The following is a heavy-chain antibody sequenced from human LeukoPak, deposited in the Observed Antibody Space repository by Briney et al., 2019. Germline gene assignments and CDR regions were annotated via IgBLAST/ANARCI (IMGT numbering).Heavy chain of an antibody. Sequence: ASVKVSCKASGYTFTSYGISWVRQAPGQGLEWMGWISAYNGNTNYAQKLQGRVTMTTDTSTSSAYMELRSMRSDDTAVYYCARVRLRYFDPHKQFPFEPWGQGTLVTVSS. V-gene: IGHV1-18*01. CDR3: ARVRLRYFDPHKQFPFEP. CDR2: ISAYNGNT. CDR1: GYTFTSYG. J-gene: IGHJ5*02. D-gene: IGHD3-9*01.